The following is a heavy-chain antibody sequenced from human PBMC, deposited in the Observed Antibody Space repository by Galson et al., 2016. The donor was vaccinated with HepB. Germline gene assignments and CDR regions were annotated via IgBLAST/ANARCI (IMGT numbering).Heavy chain of an antibody. CDR2: IYSGGST. V-gene: IGHV3-53*04. Sequence: SLRLSCAASGLSVSSNYMSWVRQAPGMGLEWVSIIYSGGSTNSADSVEGRFITSRHNSKNTLYRHMDSLRPEDTAVYFCARGRGSSGTYFDHWGQGTLVTVSS. J-gene: IGHJ4*02. CDR1: GLSVSSNY. D-gene: IGHD1-26*01. CDR3: ARGRGSSGTYFDH.